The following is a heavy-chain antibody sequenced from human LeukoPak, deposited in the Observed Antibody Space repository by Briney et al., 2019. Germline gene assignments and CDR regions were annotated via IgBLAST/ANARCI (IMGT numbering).Heavy chain of an antibody. Sequence: SETLSLTCTVSGGSISSGSYYWSWIRQPAGKGLEWIGRIYTSGSTNYNPSLKSRVTISVDTSKNQFSLKLSSVTAADTAAYYCARVSMAVAGSLDYWGQGTLVTVSS. CDR1: GGSISSGSYY. CDR3: ARVSMAVAGSLDY. CDR2: IYTSGST. J-gene: IGHJ4*02. D-gene: IGHD6-19*01. V-gene: IGHV4-61*02.